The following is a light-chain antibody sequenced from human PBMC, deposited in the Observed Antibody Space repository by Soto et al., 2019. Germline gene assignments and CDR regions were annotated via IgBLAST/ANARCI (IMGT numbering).Light chain of an antibody. CDR1: QSISSK. CDR2: GAS. Sequence: EIVMTQSPATLSVSPGERATLSCMASQSISSKLAWYQQKPGQAPRLLIYGASTRATGIPVRFSGSGSGTEFTLTITSLQSEDFAVYYCQEYNNWHPITFGGGTKVDI. V-gene: IGKV3-15*01. CDR3: QEYNNWHPIT. J-gene: IGKJ4*01.